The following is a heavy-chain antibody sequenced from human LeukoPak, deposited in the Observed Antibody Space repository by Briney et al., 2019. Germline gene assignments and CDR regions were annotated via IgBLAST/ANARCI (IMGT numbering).Heavy chain of an antibody. CDR3: ARGGDYPFDY. CDR1: GFTFSSYW. V-gene: IGHV3-74*01. D-gene: IGHD4-17*01. J-gene: IGHJ4*02. Sequence: GGSLRLSCAASGFTFSSYWMHWVRQSPGKGLVWVSRINSDGSRTSYADSVEGRFTISRDNAKNTLSLQMSSLRAEDTAVYHCARGGDYPFDYWGQGTLVTVSS. CDR2: INSDGSRT.